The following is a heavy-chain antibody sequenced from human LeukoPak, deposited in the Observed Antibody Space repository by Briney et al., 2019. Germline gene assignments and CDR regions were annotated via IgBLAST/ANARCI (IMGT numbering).Heavy chain of an antibody. CDR1: GGSISSTSYY. D-gene: IGHD6-13*01. CDR3: VRHFHGSGYVVDL. V-gene: IGHV4-39*01. J-gene: IGHJ5*02. CDR2: IIYSGNT. Sequence: SETLSLTCTVSGGSISSTSYYWGWIRQPPGRGLEWIGGIIYSGNTYYNPSLKSRVTISVDTTKNQFSLKLTSVTAADTAVYFCVRHFHGSGYVVDLRGQGTLVTVSS.